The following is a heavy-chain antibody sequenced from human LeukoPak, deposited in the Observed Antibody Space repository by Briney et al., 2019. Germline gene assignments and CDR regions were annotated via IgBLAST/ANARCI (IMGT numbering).Heavy chain of an antibody. Sequence: PSETLSLTCAVYGGSFSGYYWSWIRQPPGKGLEWIGEINHSGSTNYNPSLKSRVTISVDTSKNQFSLKVSSVTAADTAVYYCASAFIYGDYRPFDYWGQGTLVTVSS. CDR1: GGSFSGYY. V-gene: IGHV4-34*01. CDR2: INHSGST. CDR3: ASAFIYGDYRPFDY. J-gene: IGHJ4*02. D-gene: IGHD4-17*01.